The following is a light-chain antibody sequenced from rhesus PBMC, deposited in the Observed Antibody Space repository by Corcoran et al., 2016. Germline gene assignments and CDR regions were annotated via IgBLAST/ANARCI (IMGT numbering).Light chain of an antibody. CDR2: GAS. J-gene: IGKJ1*01. Sequence: ETVVTQSPATLALSPGERATLSCRASQSVGSYLAWYQQKPGQAPRLLIYGASSRATGIPEKFSGSGSGTDVTLTISRLEPEDVGVYYCQQSSNLWTFGQGTKVEIK. CDR1: QSVGSY. CDR3: QQSSNLWT. V-gene: IGKV3-24*04.